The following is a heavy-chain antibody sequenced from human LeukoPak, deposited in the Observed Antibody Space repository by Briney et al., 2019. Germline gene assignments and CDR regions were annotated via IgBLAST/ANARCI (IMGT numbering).Heavy chain of an antibody. J-gene: IGHJ2*01. CDR2: IFYSGST. D-gene: IGHD6-19*01. CDR3: ARVGYSSGWSHFDL. CDR1: GGSISSHN. Sequence: SETLSLTCTVSGGSISSHNWSWIRQPPGKGLEWIAYIFYSGSTNYNPSLRNRVTILVDTSKNQFSLKLSSVTAADTAVYYCARVGYSSGWSHFDLWGRGTLVTVSS. V-gene: IGHV4-59*11.